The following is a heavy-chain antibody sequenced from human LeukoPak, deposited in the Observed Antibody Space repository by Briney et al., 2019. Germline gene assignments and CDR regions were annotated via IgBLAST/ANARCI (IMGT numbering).Heavy chain of an antibody. V-gene: IGHV1-2*02. CDR3: ASGYCTNGVCPGMDV. CDR1: GYTFTGYY. J-gene: IGHJ6*02. D-gene: IGHD2-8*01. Sequence: ASVKVSCKAPGYTFTGYYMHWVRQAPGQGLEWMGWINPNSGGTNYAQKFQGRVTMTRDTSISTAYMELSRLRSDDTAVYYCASGYCTNGVCPGMDVWGQGTTVTVSS. CDR2: INPNSGGT.